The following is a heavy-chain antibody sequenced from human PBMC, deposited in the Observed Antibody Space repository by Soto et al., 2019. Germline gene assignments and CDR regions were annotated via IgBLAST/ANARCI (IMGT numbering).Heavy chain of an antibody. J-gene: IGHJ4*02. CDR1: GFTFSSYA. CDR2: ISYDGSNK. V-gene: IGHV3-30-3*01. D-gene: IGHD3-22*01. Sequence: GGSLILSCAASGFTFSSYAMHWVRQAPGKGLEWVAVISYDGSNKYYADSVKGRFTISRDNSKNTLYLQMNSLRAEDTAVYYCARGYDSSGYYYGYDYWGQGTLVTVSS. CDR3: ARGYDSSGYYYGYDY.